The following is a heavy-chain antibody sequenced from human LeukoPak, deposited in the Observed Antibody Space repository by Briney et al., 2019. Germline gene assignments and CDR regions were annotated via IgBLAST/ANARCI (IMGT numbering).Heavy chain of an antibody. CDR1: GFSFRDYS. CDR3: MGDYCTSTSCSTTF. D-gene: IGHD2-2*02. Sequence: GGSLRLSCDASGFSFRDYSMNWVRQAPGKGLEWVSSISNTRTYIYYADSVKGRFTISRDNAKRSLYLQMNSLRAEDTAVYYCMGDYCTSTSCSTTFWGQGTLVTVSS. J-gene: IGHJ4*02. V-gene: IGHV3-21*01. CDR2: ISNTRTYI.